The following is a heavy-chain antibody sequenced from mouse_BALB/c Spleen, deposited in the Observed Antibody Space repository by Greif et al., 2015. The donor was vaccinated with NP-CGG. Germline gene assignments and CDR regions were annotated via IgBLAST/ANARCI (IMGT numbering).Heavy chain of an antibody. J-gene: IGHJ4*01. CDR3: ARTYYYGSSYLDAMDY. CDR1: GYTFTDYA. Sequence: QVQLQQSGPELVRPGVSVKISCKGSGYTFTDYAMHWVKQSHAKSLEWIGVISTYYGNTNYNQKFKGKATMTVDKSSSTAYMELARLTSEGSAIYYCARTYYYGSSYLDAMDYWGQGTSVTVSS. CDR2: ISTYYGNT. D-gene: IGHD1-1*01. V-gene: IGHV1-67*01.